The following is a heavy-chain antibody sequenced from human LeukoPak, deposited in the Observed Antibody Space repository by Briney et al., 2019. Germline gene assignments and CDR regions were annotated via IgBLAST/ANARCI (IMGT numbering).Heavy chain of an antibody. D-gene: IGHD3-16*01. CDR1: GHNFNNYW. CDR2: IYPGDSDA. V-gene: IGHV5-51*01. CDR3: ARSRYDYIWGSDKFFDY. J-gene: IGHJ4*02. Sequence: GESLKISCKVSGHNFNNYWIAWVRQMPGRGLEWMGIIYPGDSDARYSPPFQGQVTITVDTSIRTTYLQWSSLEAADSAVYFCARSRYDYIWGSDKFFDYWGQGTLVTVSS.